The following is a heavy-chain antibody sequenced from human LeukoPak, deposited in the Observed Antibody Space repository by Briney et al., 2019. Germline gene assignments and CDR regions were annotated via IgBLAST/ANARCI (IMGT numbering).Heavy chain of an antibody. CDR1: GGSISSSSYY. J-gene: IGHJ4*01. CDR3: ARGRLGRYSN. V-gene: IGHV4-39*07. Sequence: MTSETLSLTCTVSGGSISSSSYYWGWIRQPPGKGLEWIGNIYYSGSTYYNPSLESRVTMSLDTSKNQFSLKLSSVTAADTAVYYCARGRLGRYSNWGQEPWSPSPQ. D-gene: IGHD4-11*01. CDR2: IYYSGST.